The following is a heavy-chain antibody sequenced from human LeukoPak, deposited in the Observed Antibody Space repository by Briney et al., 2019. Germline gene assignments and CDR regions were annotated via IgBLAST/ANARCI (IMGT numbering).Heavy chain of an antibody. V-gene: IGHV1-3*04. D-gene: IGHD2-15*01. CDR1: VYTFTDYA. Sequence: GASVKVSCKASVYTFTDYAMHWVRQAPGERLEWMGWINTGKGNTKYSQKFQGRVTITMDTSASTAYMELSSLRSEDTAVYYCARDHVVGLAPFDPWGQGTLVTVSS. CDR2: INTGKGNT. CDR3: ARDHVVGLAPFDP. J-gene: IGHJ5*02.